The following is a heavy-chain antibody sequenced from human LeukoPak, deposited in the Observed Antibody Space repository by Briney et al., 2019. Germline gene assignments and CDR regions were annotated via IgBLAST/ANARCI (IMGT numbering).Heavy chain of an antibody. CDR3: ARHYYASGSYYNDY. V-gene: IGHV5-51*01. D-gene: IGHD3-10*01. Sequence: GESLKISCKGSGDSFSSYWIGWVRQMPGKGLEWMGIIYPGDSDTRYIPSFQGQVTISADKSISTAYLQWSSLKASDTAMYYCARHYYASGSYYNDYWGQGTLVTVSS. CDR2: IYPGDSDT. J-gene: IGHJ4*02. CDR1: GDSFSSYW.